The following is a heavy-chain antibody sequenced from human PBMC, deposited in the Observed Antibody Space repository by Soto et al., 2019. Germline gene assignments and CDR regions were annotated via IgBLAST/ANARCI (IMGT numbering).Heavy chain of an antibody. CDR2: IWYDGSNE. D-gene: IGHD2-2*01. Sequence: QVQLVDSGGGVVQPGRSLRLSCAASGFTFSSSDMHWVRQAPGKGLEWVAIIWYDGSNEYYADSVKGRFTISRDNSKNTLYLQMYSLRAEDTAVYYCARGRSCSSTSCYDYCDYFDYWGQGTLVTVSS. CDR3: ARGRSCSSTSCYDYCDYFDY. V-gene: IGHV3-33*01. CDR1: GFTFSSSD. J-gene: IGHJ4*02.